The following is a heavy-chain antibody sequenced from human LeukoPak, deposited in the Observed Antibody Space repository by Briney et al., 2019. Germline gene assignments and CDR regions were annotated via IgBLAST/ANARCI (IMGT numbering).Heavy chain of an antibody. Sequence: GGSLRLSCAASGFTVSSNYMSWVRQAPGKGLEWVSVIYSGGSTYYADSVKGRFTISRDNSKNTLYLQMNSLRAEDTAVYYCASPRGLGTHYYGMDVWGQGTTVTVSS. D-gene: IGHD1-14*01. CDR2: IYSGGST. V-gene: IGHV3-53*01. CDR1: GFTVSSNY. CDR3: ASPRGLGTHYYGMDV. J-gene: IGHJ6*02.